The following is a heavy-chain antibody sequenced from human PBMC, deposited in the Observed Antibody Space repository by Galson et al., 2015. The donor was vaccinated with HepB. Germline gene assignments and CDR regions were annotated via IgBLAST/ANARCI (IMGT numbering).Heavy chain of an antibody. Sequence: TLSLTCAVSGGSISSGGYSWSWIRQPPGKGLEWIGYIYHSGSTYYNPSLKSRVTISVDRSKNQFSLKLSSVTAADTAVYYCARRSLPNWNYAGFDPWGQGTLVTVSS. CDR1: GGSISSGGYS. CDR2: IYHSGST. V-gene: IGHV4-30-2*01. CDR3: ARRSLPNWNYAGFDP. D-gene: IGHD1-7*01. J-gene: IGHJ5*02.